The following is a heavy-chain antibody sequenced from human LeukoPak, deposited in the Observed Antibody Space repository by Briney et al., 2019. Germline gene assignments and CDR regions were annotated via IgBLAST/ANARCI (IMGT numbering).Heavy chain of an antibody. CDR1: GYTFTAFF. D-gene: IGHD2-21*02. Sequence: GASVTVSCKASGYTFTAFFLHVVRQAPAQRLEWMGWINPNSGATDYPQNFQGRVTMTRDTSISTVYMELSELTSGDTAVYFCARGNRVTSAGFDYWGQGTPVTVS. CDR2: INPNSGAT. V-gene: IGHV1-2*02. J-gene: IGHJ4*02. CDR3: ARGNRVTSAGFDY.